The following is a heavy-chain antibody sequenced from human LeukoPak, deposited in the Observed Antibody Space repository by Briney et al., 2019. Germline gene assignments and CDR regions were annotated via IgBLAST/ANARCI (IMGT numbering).Heavy chain of an antibody. V-gene: IGHV4-4*07. D-gene: IGHD6-13*01. CDR3: ATDRTLDYSSSWYSLAY. Sequence: SETLSLTCNVSGGSINNYYWSSLRQPAGKGLEYIGRIYSSGSTNYNPSLKSRVTMSVDTSKNQFSLKLTSVTAADTAVYYCATDRTLDYSSSWYSLAYWGQGTLVTVSS. CDR1: GGSINNYY. J-gene: IGHJ4*02. CDR2: IYSSGST.